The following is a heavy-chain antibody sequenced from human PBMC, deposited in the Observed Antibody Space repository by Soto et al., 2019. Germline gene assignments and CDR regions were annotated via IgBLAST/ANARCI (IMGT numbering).Heavy chain of an antibody. J-gene: IGHJ1*01. CDR2: IGESGTNT. CDR1: GFTFSTYA. V-gene: IGHV3-23*01. D-gene: IGHD1-26*01. CDR3: ANSYSSSPPSFLH. Sequence: EVQLLESGGGLVQPGGSLRLSCADSGFTFSTYAMSWVRQAPGKGLEWVSTIGESGTNTYYADSGKGRFTISRDNSKNTLYLQTISLTAAATALYYCANSYSSSPPSFLHWGQATLVTFSS.